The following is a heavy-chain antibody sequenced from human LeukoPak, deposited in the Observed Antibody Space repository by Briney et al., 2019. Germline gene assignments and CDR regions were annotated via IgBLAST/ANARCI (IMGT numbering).Heavy chain of an antibody. CDR1: GFTFTNFA. V-gene: IGHV3-23*01. D-gene: IGHD2-15*01. CDR2: ITGSGGGT. Sequence: GGPLRLSCAASGFTFTNFAMSWVRQVPGKGLEWVSAITGSGGGTYYADSVKGRFTISRDNSKNTLYLQMNSLRAEDTAVYYCANSLLYCSGGSCYPPRYWGQGTLVTVSS. CDR3: ANSLLYCSGGSCYPPRY. J-gene: IGHJ4*02.